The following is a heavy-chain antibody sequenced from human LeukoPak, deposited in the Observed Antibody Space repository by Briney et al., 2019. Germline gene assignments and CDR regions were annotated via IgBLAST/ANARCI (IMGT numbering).Heavy chain of an antibody. J-gene: IGHJ4*02. D-gene: IGHD2-21*01. CDR3: AKFLPTHIVVANYYFDY. CDR2: ISSSSSYI. V-gene: IGHV3-21*04. Sequence: PGGSLRLSCAASGFTFSSYSMNWVRQAPGKGLEWVSSISSSSSYIYYADSVKGRFTISRDNAKNSLYLQMNSLRVDDTAVYYCAKFLPTHIVVANYYFDYWGQGTLVTVSS. CDR1: GFTFSSYS.